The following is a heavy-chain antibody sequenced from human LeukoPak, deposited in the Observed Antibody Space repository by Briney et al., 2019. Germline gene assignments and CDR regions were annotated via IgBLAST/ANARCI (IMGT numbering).Heavy chain of an antibody. CDR3: ARGSDGYGNFDL. CDR1: GFNFSGYW. D-gene: IGHD5-18*01. CDR2: INGGGVTT. J-gene: IGHJ4*02. V-gene: IGHV3-74*01. Sequence: GGSLRLSCAASGFNFSGYWMHWVRQAPGKGLVWVSRINGGGVTTNYADSVEGRFTISRDNAKNTLFLQMDSLRAEDTAVYYCARGSDGYGNFDLWGQGTLVTVSS.